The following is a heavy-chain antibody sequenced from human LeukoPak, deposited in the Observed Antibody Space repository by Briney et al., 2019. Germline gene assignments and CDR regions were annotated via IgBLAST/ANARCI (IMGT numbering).Heavy chain of an antibody. CDR1: GYSISSGYY. D-gene: IGHD6-19*01. J-gene: IGHJ4*02. CDR3: ARDRGIAVASDY. V-gene: IGHV4-38-2*02. CDR2: IYHSGST. Sequence: SETLSLTCTVSGYSISSGYYWGWIRQPPGKGLEWIGSIYHSGSTYYNPSLKSRVTISVDTSKNQFSLKLSSVTAADTAVYYCARDRGIAVASDYWGQGTLVTVSS.